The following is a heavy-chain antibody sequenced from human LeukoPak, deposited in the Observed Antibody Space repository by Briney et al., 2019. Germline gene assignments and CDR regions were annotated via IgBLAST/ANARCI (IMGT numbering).Heavy chain of an antibody. V-gene: IGHV3-11*04. J-gene: IGHJ6*03. CDR1: GFSFSGSY. CDR2: ISSRGDII. Sequence: PEWSLRPSCAASGFSFSGSYMNWIRQSPGKELEWIAYISSRGDIIKYADSVKGRFTISRDNAKNSLYLKMNSLRVDDTAMYYCARGDASGTYHMDVWGKGTSVTVSS. D-gene: IGHD3-10*01. CDR3: ARGDASGTYHMDV.